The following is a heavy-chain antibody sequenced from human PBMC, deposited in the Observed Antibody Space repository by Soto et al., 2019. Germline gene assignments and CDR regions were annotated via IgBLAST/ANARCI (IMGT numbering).Heavy chain of an antibody. J-gene: IGHJ4*02. V-gene: IGHV3-21*01. CDR2: ISSSSTYI. CDR1: GFTISSYS. D-gene: IGHD3-22*01. CDR3: ASGAYYYDSSVYYYY. Sequence: EVQLVESGGGLVKPGGSLRLSCAASGFTISSYSMNWVRQAPGKGLEWVSSISSSSTYIYYADSVKGRFTISRDNAKNSLYLQLNSLRAQDTAVYYCASGAYYYDSSVYYYYWGQGTLVTVSS.